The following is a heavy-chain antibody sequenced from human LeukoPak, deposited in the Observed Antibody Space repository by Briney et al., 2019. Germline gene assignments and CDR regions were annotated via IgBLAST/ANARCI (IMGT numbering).Heavy chain of an antibody. V-gene: IGHV4-39*01. J-gene: IGHJ4*02. CDR3: ARPGGDYYYFDS. CDR1: GGSLTISTNY. CDR2: IYHGGDT. D-gene: IGHD4-17*01. Sequence: PSETLSLTCTVSGGSLTISTNYWGWIRQPPGKGLEWIGSIYHGGDTYYNPSLKSRLTISVYTSTNQFSLKLTSVTAADTAVYYCARPGGDYYYFDSWGQGTLVTVSS.